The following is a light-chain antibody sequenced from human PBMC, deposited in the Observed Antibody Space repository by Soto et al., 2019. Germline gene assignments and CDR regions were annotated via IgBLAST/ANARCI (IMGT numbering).Light chain of an antibody. CDR1: SSDVGDNNY. J-gene: IGLJ1*01. CDR2: DVT. Sequence: QSALTQPASVSGSPGQSITISCTGTSSDVGDNNYVSWYQQHPGKAPKLMIYDVTHRPSGISNRFSGSKSGNTASRTISGLQAEDEAGYYCSSYTSSSTLYVFGTGTKVTVL. CDR3: SSYTSSSTLYV. V-gene: IGLV2-14*01.